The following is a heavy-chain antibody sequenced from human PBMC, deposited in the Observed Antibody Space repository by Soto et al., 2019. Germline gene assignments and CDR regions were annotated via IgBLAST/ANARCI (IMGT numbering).Heavy chain of an antibody. J-gene: IGHJ4*02. CDR2: IYHSGST. Sequence: QVHLQESGPGLIKPSGTLSLTCAVSGGSISSNWWSWVRQPPGKGLEWIGEIYHSGSTNYNPSLMTRVTMSMDKSQNHLSLNLNSVTAADTAVYYCARHIAVSGTRGFDFWGRGTLVTVSS. V-gene: IGHV4-4*02. CDR3: ARHIAVSGTRGFDF. D-gene: IGHD6-19*01. CDR1: GGSISSNW.